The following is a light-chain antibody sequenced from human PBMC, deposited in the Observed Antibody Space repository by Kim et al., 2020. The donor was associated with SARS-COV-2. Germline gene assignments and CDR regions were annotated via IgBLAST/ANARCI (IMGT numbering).Light chain of an antibody. CDR1: QSVSSN. J-gene: IGKJ5*01. CDR3: QQYNNWLS. V-gene: IGKV3-15*01. Sequence: EIVMTQSPATLSVSPGERATLSCRASQSVSSNLAWYQQKPGQAARLLIYGASTRATCIPARFSGSGSVTELTLTISSLQSEDFAVYYCQQYNNWLSFGLGTRLEIK. CDR2: GAS.